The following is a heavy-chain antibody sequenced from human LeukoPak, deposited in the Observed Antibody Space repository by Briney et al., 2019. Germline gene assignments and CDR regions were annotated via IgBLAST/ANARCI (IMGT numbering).Heavy chain of an antibody. V-gene: IGHV4-30-4*01. CDR1: GGSISSGDYY. J-gene: IGHJ4*02. Sequence: SQTLSLTCTVSGGSISSGDYYWSWIRQPPGKGLEWIGYIYYSGSTYYNPSLKSRVTISVDTSKNQFSLKLSSVTAADTAIYYCSRESGAFCPFGYWGQGTLVIVPS. CDR3: SRESGAFCPFGY. CDR2: IYYSGST. D-gene: IGHD1-26*01.